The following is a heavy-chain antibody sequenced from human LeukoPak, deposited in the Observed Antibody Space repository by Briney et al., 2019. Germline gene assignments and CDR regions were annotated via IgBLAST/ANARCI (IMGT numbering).Heavy chain of an antibody. J-gene: IGHJ1*01. D-gene: IGHD2-21*02. Sequence: GGSLRLSCAASGFTFSSYGMHWVRPAPGKGLEWVSIISGSGSYTHYADSMKGRITISRDNSKNTVYLQMSSLRGEDTAVYYCAKGGSKYCGGDCYRLHWGQGTLVTVSS. CDR3: AKGGSKYCGGDCYRLH. CDR1: GFTFSSYG. CDR2: ISGSGSYT. V-gene: IGHV3-23*01.